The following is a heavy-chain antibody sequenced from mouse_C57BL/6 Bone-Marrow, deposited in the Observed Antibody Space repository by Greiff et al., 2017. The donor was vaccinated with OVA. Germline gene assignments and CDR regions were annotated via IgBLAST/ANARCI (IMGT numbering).Heavy chain of an antibody. CDR1: GYTFTSYD. CDR3: ARSIYYGKGWYFDV. Sequence: QVQLQQSGPELVKPGASVKLSCKASGYTFTSYDINWVKQRPGQGLEWIGWIYPRDGSTKYNEKFKGKATLTVDTPSSTAYMELHSLTSEDSAVYFCARSIYYGKGWYFDVWGTGTTVTVSS. CDR2: IYPRDGST. D-gene: IGHD2-1*01. V-gene: IGHV1-85*01. J-gene: IGHJ1*03.